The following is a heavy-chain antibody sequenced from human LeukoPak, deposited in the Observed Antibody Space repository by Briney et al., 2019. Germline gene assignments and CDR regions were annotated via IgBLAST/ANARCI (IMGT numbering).Heavy chain of an antibody. D-gene: IGHD3-3*01. CDR1: GFTFSSYW. Sequence: GGSLRLSCAASGFTFSSYWMHWVRQAPGKGLVWVSRINSDGSSTSYADSVKGRFTISRDNAKNTLYLQMNSLRAEDTAVYYCANLFGVVTGFDYWGQGTLVTVSS. CDR2: INSDGSST. CDR3: ANLFGVVTGFDY. V-gene: IGHV3-74*01. J-gene: IGHJ4*02.